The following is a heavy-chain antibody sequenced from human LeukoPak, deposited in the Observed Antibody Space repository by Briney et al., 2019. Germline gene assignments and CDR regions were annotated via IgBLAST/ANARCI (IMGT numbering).Heavy chain of an antibody. D-gene: IGHD6-19*01. V-gene: IGHV5-51*01. J-gene: IGHJ4*02. CDR1: GYSFTSYW. CDR2: IYPGDSDT. CDR3: ARTQYSSGWSEGDY. Sequence: PGESLQISCKGSGYSFTSYWIGWVRHMPGKGLEWMGIIYPGDSDTRYSPSFQGQVTISADKSISTAYLQWSSLKASDTAMYYCARTQYSSGWSEGDYWGQGTLVTVSS.